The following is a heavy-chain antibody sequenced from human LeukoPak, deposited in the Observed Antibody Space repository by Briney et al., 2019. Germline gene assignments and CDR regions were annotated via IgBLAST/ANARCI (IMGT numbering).Heavy chain of an antibody. J-gene: IGHJ4*02. V-gene: IGHV4-4*02. D-gene: IGHD2-8*01. Sequence: SGTLSLTCAVSGVSISSSEWWIWVRQPPGKGLEWIGSIYYSGSTYYNPSLKSRVTISVDTSKNQFSLKLSSVTAADTAVYYCVGGTGVYWGQGTLVTVSS. CDR2: IYYSGST. CDR1: GVSISSSEW. CDR3: VGGTGVY.